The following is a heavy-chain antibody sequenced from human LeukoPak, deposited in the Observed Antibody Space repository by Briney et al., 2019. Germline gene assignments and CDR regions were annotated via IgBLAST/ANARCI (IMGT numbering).Heavy chain of an antibody. Sequence: SETLSLTCTVSGASISSSYWSWIRQPAGQGLEWIGRIYASGSTDYNPSLKSRVTMSVDTSKNRFSLKLTSVTAADTAVYYCARGVAVTSTPNYFDPWGQGTLVTVSS. CDR1: GASISSSY. J-gene: IGHJ5*02. D-gene: IGHD2-15*01. V-gene: IGHV4-4*07. CDR3: ARGVAVTSTPNYFDP. CDR2: IYASGST.